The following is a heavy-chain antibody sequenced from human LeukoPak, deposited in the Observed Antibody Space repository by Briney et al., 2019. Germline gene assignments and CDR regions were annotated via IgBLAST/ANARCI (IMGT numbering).Heavy chain of an antibody. CDR3: AKDGGEYCTSSSCYYYYMDV. CDR1: GFTFSDYA. Sequence: GGSLRLSCAASGFTFSDYAMTWVRQAPGKGLEWVSAISGSGRSAYYADSVKGRFTISRDNSKNTLFLQMRSLRAEDTAVYYCAKDGGEYCTSSSCYYYYMDVWGKGTTVTVSS. V-gene: IGHV3-23*01. J-gene: IGHJ6*03. D-gene: IGHD2/OR15-2a*01. CDR2: ISGSGRSA.